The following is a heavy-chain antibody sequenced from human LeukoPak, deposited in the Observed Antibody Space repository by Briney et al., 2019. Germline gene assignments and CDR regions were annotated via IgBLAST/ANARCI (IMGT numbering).Heavy chain of an antibody. V-gene: IGHV1-2*02. Sequence: ASVEVSFTASGYTFTGYYMHWVRQAPGQGLEWMGWINPNSGGTNYAQKFQGRVTMTRDTSISTAYMELSRLRSDDTAVYYCASDWGLSQLEYCSNTNCYMGAFDIWGQGTMVTVSS. D-gene: IGHD2-2*02. CDR2: INPNSGGT. CDR3: ASDWGLSQLEYCSNTNCYMGAFDI. J-gene: IGHJ3*02. CDR1: GYTFTGYY.